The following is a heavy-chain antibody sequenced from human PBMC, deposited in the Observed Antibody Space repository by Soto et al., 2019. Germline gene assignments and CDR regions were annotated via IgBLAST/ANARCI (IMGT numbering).Heavy chain of an antibody. CDR2: IYYSGNT. Sequence: SETLSLTCTVSGGSLSNSYWSWIRQPPGKGLEWIGYIYYSGNTIYNPSLKSRVTMSVDTSKNQFSLNLSSVTAADTAMYFCARFTHYYFDYWGQGTLVTVS. CDR1: GGSLSNSY. J-gene: IGHJ4*02. V-gene: IGHV4-59*08. CDR3: ARFTHYYFDY.